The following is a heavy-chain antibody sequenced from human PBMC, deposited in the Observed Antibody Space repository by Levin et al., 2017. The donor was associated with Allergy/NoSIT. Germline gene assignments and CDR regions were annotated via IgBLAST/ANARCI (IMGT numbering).Heavy chain of an antibody. J-gene: IGHJ4*02. CDR3: AKGGAAAGPLFDY. CDR1: GFNLHDYA. Sequence: GGSLRLSCVASGFNLHDYAMHWVRQAPGKGLEWVSSISWNRGSLDYADSVKGRFTISRDDAKNSLYLQMNSLRPEDTDFYYCAKGGAAAGPLFDYWGQGTLVSVSS. D-gene: IGHD6-13*01. V-gene: IGHV3-9*01. CDR2: ISWNRGSL.